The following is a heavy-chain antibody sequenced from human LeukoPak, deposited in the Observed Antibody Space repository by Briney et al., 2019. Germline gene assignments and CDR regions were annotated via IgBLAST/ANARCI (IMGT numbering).Heavy chain of an antibody. V-gene: IGHV1-2*02. Sequence: GASVKVSCKASGYSFTGYFMHWVRQAPGQGLEWMGWINPSSGGTNYALKFQGRVTMTRDTSISTAYMELSRLRSDDTAVYYCARGAYYYGSGSYYNEGLDYFNYWGQGTLVIVSS. J-gene: IGHJ4*02. CDR2: INPSSGGT. D-gene: IGHD3-10*01. CDR3: ARGAYYYGSGSYYNEGLDYFNY. CDR1: GYSFTGYF.